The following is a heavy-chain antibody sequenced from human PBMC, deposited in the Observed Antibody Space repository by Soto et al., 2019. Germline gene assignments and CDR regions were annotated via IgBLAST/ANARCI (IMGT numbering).Heavy chain of an antibody. CDR2: MSPNSVGT. D-gene: IGHD6-13*01. Sequence: QVQLVQSGADVKKPGASVKVSCKTSGYTFSGYFMHWLRQAPGQGLEWMGWMSPNSVGTDSAQNFQGRVSMAWDTSIITAYMELRRLRSDDTAIYYCARGYSSSSWRVFDYWGQGTLVTVSS. J-gene: IGHJ4*02. CDR3: ARGYSSSSWRVFDY. V-gene: IGHV1-2*02. CDR1: GYTFSGYF.